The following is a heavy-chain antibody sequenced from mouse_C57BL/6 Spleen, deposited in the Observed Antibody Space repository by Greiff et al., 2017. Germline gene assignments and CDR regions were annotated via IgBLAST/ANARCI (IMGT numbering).Heavy chain of an antibody. V-gene: IGHV5-17*01. Sequence: DVKLVESGGGLVKPGGSLKLSCAASGFTFSDYGMHWVRQAPEKGLEWVAYISSGSSTIYYADTVKGRFTISRDNAKNTLFLQMTSLRSEDTAMYYCARQGRDWYFDVWGTGTTVTVSS. J-gene: IGHJ1*03. CDR1: GFTFSDYG. CDR2: ISSGSSTI. CDR3: ARQGRDWYFDV.